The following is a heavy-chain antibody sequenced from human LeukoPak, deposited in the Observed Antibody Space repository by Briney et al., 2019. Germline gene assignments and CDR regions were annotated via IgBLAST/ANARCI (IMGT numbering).Heavy chain of an antibody. J-gene: IGHJ4*02. CDR3: ARENSGSYREFDY. CDR1: GGSISSYY. V-gene: IGHV4-4*07. CDR2: IYTSGST. Sequence: SETLSLTCTVSGGSISSYYWSWIRQPAGKGLEWIGRIYTSGSTNYNASLKSRVSMSVDTSKNRFSLKLSSVTAADTAVFYCARENSGSYREFDYWGQGTPVTVSS. D-gene: IGHD1-26*01.